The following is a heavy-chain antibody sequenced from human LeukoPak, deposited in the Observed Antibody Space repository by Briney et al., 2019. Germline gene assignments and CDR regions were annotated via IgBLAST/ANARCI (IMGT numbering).Heavy chain of an antibody. Sequence: PSETLSLTCAVSGGSISSSNWWSWVRQPPGKGLEWIGSIYHSGSTYYNPSLKSRVTISVDTSKNQFSLKLSSVTAADTAVYYCARDLMAFDPRHASDIWGQGTMVTVSS. CDR1: GGSISSSNW. CDR3: ARDLMAFDPRHASDI. CDR2: IYHSGST. J-gene: IGHJ3*02. D-gene: IGHD3-9*01. V-gene: IGHV4-4*02.